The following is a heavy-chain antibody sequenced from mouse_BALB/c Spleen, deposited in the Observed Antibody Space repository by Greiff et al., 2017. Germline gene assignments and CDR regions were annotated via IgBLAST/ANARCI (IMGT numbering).Heavy chain of an antibody. CDR3: TYGSSLYYYAMDY. V-gene: IGHV14-4*02. CDR1: GFNIKDYY. J-gene: IGHJ4*01. D-gene: IGHD1-1*01. CDR2: IDPENGDT. Sequence: VQLKESGAELVRSGASVKLSCTASGFNIKDYYMHWVKQRPEQGLEWIGWIDPENGDTEYAPKFQGKATMTADTSSNTAYLQLSSLTSEDTAVYYCTYGSSLYYYAMDYWGQGTSVTVSS.